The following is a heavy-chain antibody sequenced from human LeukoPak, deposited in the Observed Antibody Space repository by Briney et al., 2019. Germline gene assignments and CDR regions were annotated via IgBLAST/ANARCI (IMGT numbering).Heavy chain of an antibody. CDR2: ISSSDSTI. J-gene: IGHJ4*02. CDR1: GFTFSDYY. Sequence: GGSLRLSCAGSGFTFSDYYMSWIRQAPGKGLEWVSYISSSDSTIYYTDSVKGRFTTSRDNAKNSLYLQMNSLRADDTAVYYCPRADCSSTSCYELDYWGQGTLVTVSS. CDR3: PRADCSSTSCYELDY. V-gene: IGHV3-11*04. D-gene: IGHD2-2*01.